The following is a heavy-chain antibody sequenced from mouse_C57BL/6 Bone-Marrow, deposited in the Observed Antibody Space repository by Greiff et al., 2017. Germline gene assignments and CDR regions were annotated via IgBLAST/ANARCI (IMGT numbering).Heavy chain of an antibody. J-gene: IGHJ4*01. V-gene: IGHV6-6*01. Sequence: EVKLVESGGGLVQPGGSMKLSCAASGFTFSDAWMDWVRQSPEKGLEWVAEIRNKANNHATSYAESVKGRFTISRDDHKSSVYLQMNSLRAEDAGIYYCTSCGSSYVYAMDYWGKGTSVTVS. CDR3: TSCGSSYVYAMDY. CDR1: GFTFSDAW. CDR2: IRNKANNHAT. D-gene: IGHD1-1*01.